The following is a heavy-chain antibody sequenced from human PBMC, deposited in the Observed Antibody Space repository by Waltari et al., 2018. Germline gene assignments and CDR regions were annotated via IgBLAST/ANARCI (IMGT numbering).Heavy chain of an antibody. CDR1: GGSISSGGYY. CDR2: IYYSGST. Sequence: QVQLQESGPGLVKPSQTLSLTCTVSGGSISSGGYYCIWIRLHPGKSLEWIGYIYYSGSTYYNPSLKSRVTISVDTSKNQFSLKLSSVTAADTAVYYCARVSRADINRFDPWGQGTLVTVSS. CDR3: ARVSRADINRFDP. D-gene: IGHD2-15*01. V-gene: IGHV4-31*03. J-gene: IGHJ5*02.